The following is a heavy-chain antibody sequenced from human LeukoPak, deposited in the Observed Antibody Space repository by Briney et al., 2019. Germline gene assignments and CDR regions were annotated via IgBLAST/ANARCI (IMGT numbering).Heavy chain of an antibody. J-gene: IGHJ4*02. CDR3: ARASYDILTGFQSFDY. CDR2: INSNSGGT. Sequence: GASVKVSCKASGYTFTGYYMHWVRQAPGQGLEWMGWINSNSGGTNYAQKFQGRVTMTRDTSISTAYMELSRLRSDDTAVYYCARASYDILTGFQSFDYWGQGTLVTVSS. D-gene: IGHD3-9*01. V-gene: IGHV1-2*02. CDR1: GYTFTGYY.